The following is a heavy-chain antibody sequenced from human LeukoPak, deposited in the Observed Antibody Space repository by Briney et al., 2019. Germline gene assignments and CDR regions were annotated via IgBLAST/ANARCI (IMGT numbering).Heavy chain of an antibody. CDR3: ARGLNDSWTGENY. CDR1: GGSITSNNYY. D-gene: IGHD3-3*01. J-gene: IGHJ4*02. CDR2: IYYSGST. V-gene: IGHV4-39*07. Sequence: TSETLSLTCTVSGGSITSNNYYWGWIRQSPGKGLEWIGSIYYSGSTYYNPSLKSRVTISLDTSKSQFSLKVRYVTAADTAVYYCARGLNDSWTGENYWGQGTLVTVSS.